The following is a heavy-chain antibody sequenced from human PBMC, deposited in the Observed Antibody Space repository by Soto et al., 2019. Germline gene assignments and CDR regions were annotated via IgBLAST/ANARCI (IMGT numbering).Heavy chain of an antibody. V-gene: IGHV3-9*01. CDR1: GFNFDNFA. Sequence: SLRLSCAASGFNFDNFAMHWVRQAPGKGLEWVSGIGWNTGNIGYGDSVEGRFTISRDNAKKTLYLQMDSLRSEDTALCYCAKARGGCRHRDFDSWGQGTLVTVSS. CDR2: IGWNTGNI. D-gene: IGHD2-15*01. CDR3: AKARGGCRHRDFDS. J-gene: IGHJ4*02.